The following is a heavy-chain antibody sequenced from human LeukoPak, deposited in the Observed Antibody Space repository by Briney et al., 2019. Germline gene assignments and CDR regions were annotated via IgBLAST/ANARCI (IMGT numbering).Heavy chain of an antibody. Sequence: GGSLRLSCAASGFTVSSNYMSWVRQAPGKGLEWVSVIYSGGSTYYADSVKGRFTISRDNAKNTLYLQMNSLRAEDTAVYYCARDPDYGDYSYWYFDLWGRGTLVTVSS. V-gene: IGHV3-53*01. CDR1: GFTVSSNY. D-gene: IGHD4-17*01. J-gene: IGHJ2*01. CDR2: IYSGGST. CDR3: ARDPDYGDYSYWYFDL.